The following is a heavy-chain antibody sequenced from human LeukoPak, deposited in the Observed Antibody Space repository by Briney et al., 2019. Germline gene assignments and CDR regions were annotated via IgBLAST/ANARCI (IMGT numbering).Heavy chain of an antibody. CDR2: ISYDGSNK. Sequence: GGSLRLSYAASGFTFGSYAMHWVRQAPGKGLEWVAVISYDGSNKYYADSVKGRFTISRDNSKNTLYLQMNSLRAEDTAVYYCARDEGRGVTSVIDYWGQGTLVTVSS. D-gene: IGHD3-10*01. J-gene: IGHJ4*02. CDR1: GFTFGSYA. V-gene: IGHV3-30*04. CDR3: ARDEGRGVTSVIDY.